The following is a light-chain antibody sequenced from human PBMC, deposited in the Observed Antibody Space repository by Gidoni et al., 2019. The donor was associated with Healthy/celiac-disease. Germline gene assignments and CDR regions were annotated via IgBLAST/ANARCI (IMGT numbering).Light chain of an antibody. CDR2: GNS. V-gene: IGLV1-40*01. J-gene: IGLJ1*01. CDR1: SSNIGAGYD. CDR3: QSYDSSLSGYV. Sequence: QRVTISCTGSSSNIGAGYDVHWYQQLPGTAPKLLIYGNSNRPSGVPDRFSGSKSGTSASLAITGLQAEDEADYYCQSYDSSLSGYVFGTGTKVTVL.